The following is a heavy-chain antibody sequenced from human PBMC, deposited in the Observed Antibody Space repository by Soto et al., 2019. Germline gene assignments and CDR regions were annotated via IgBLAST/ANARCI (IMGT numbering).Heavy chain of an antibody. V-gene: IGHV3-9*01. J-gene: IGHJ6*03. CDR1: GFTFDDYA. CDR2: ISWNSGSI. Sequence: PGGSLRLSCAASGFTFDDYAMHWVRQAPGKGLEWVSGISWNSGSIGYADSVKGRFTISRDNAKNSLYLQMNSLRAEDTALYYCAKAHYCSSISCYAPGFGYYMDVWGKGTTVTVSS. D-gene: IGHD2-2*01. CDR3: AKAHYCSSISCYAPGFGYYMDV.